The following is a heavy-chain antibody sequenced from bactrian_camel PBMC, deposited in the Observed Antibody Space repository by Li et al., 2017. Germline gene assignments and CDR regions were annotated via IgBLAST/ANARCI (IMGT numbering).Heavy chain of an antibody. CDR3: VPRLRYGGTCDY. CDR2: LWTGDGAT. V-gene: IGHV3S54*01. Sequence: HVQLVESGGGSVEIGGSLRLSCASSGYSYRSNCLAWFRQRPEKAREGVAILWTGDGATFDSHSVKGRFTITHDNTKKTLYLQMDSLKPEDTAVYYCVPRLRYGGTCDYWGQGTQVTVS. CDR1: GYSYRSNC. J-gene: IGHJ4*01. D-gene: IGHD6*01.